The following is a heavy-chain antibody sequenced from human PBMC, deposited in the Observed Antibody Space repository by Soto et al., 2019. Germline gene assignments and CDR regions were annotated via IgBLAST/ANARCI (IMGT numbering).Heavy chain of an antibody. CDR3: GRDVGNYYYGSPSGQYDF. Sequence: QVQLQESGPGLVKPSGTLSLTCAVSGVSISTTHWWSWVRQPPGKGLEWIGEIYHSGNTFYNPSLKSRVTISVDKAKNHFSLELNSVTAADTAVYYCGRDVGNYYYGSPSGQYDFWGQGTLVTVSS. D-gene: IGHD3-22*01. CDR1: GVSISTTHW. J-gene: IGHJ4*02. CDR2: IYHSGNT. V-gene: IGHV4-4*02.